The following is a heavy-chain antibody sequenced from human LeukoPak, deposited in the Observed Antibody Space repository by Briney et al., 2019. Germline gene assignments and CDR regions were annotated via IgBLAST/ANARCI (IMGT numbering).Heavy chain of an antibody. Sequence: GRSLRLSCAASGFTFDDYAMHWVRQAPGKGLEWVSGISWNSGSIGYADFVKGRFTISRDNAKNSLYLQMNSLRAEDTALYYCAKAPLGVAAAGTNEGYFDYWGQGTLVTVSS. CDR3: AKAPLGVAAAGTNEGYFDY. CDR2: ISWNSGSI. V-gene: IGHV3-9*01. J-gene: IGHJ4*02. D-gene: IGHD6-13*01. CDR1: GFTFDDYA.